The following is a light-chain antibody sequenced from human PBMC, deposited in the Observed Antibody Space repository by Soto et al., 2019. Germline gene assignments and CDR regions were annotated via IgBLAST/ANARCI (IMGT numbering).Light chain of an antibody. CDR3: QQLNSYLIT. CDR1: RGISSY. J-gene: IGKJ5*01. Sequence: DIQLTQSPSFLSASVGDRFTITCLASRGISSYLAWYQQKPGKAPKLLIYAASTLHTGVPSRFSGSGSGTEFTLTISSLRPEDFATYYCQQLNSYLITFGQGTRLEIK. CDR2: AAS. V-gene: IGKV1-9*01.